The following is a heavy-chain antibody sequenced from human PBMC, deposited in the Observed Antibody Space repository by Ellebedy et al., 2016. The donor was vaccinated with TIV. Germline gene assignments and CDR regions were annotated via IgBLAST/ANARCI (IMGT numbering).Heavy chain of an antibody. Sequence: GESLKISCAASGFSFSSYAMSWVRQAPGKGLEWVSSITSGGASIYYADSVKGRFTFSRDNSQNTVYLQMTSLTAEDTAVYYCATGTHYYWFGMDVWGQGTTVSVSS. V-gene: IGHV3-23*01. CDR1: GFSFSSYA. CDR3: ATGTHYYWFGMDV. CDR2: ITSGGASI. J-gene: IGHJ6*02.